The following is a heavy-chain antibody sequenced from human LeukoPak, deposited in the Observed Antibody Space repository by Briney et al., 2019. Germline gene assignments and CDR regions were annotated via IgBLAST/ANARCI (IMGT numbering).Heavy chain of an antibody. Sequence: SETLSLTCTVSGGSISSYYWSWIRQPPGKGLEWIGYIYYSGSTNYNPSLKSRVTISVDTSKNQFSLKLSSVTAADTAVYYCARGLASLAPQPFDPWGQGTLVTVSS. CDR2: IYYSGST. CDR1: GGSISSYY. J-gene: IGHJ5*02. CDR3: ARGLASLAPQPFDP. V-gene: IGHV4-59*01.